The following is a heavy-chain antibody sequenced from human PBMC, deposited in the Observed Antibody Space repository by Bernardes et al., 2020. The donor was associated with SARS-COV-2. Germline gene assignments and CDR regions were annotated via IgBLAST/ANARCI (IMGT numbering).Heavy chain of an antibody. CDR3: ANDAGVDVFFDY. CDR1: ELACSSFG. D-gene: IGHD7-27*01. CDR2: LNTDSENT. J-gene: IGHJ4*02. Sequence: GETLCLSCVTSELACSSFGMAWVRQAPGKCLEWGSTLNTDSENTHYADSVKGRFTISRDNSKNMLYLQMNSLRAEDTAVYYCANDAGVDVFFDYWGQGTLVTVSS. V-gene: IGHV3-23*01.